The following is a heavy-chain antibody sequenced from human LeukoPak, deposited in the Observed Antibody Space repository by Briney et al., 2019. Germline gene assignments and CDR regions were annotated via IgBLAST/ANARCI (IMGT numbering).Heavy chain of an antibody. CDR1: GGSISSSSYY. D-gene: IGHD6-19*01. V-gene: IGHV4-39*07. CDR2: IYYSGST. CDR3: ARGFIAVAGFDY. Sequence: SETLSLTCTVSGGSISSSSYYWGWIRQPPGKGLEWIGSIYYSGSTYYNPSLKSRVTISVDTSKNQFSLKLSSVTAADTAVYYCARGFIAVAGFDYWGQGTLVTVSS. J-gene: IGHJ4*02.